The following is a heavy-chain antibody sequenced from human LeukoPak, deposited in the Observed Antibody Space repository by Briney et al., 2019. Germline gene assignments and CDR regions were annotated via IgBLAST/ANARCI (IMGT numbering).Heavy chain of an antibody. CDR3: AKDMGWIYGSGRYDY. Sequence: PGGSLRLSCAASGFTFDDYAMHWVRQAPGKGLEWVSSISWNSDTVAYADSVKGRFIISRDNSKNSLYLQMNSLRTEDTALYYCAKDMGWIYGSGRYDYWGQGTLVTVSS. CDR2: ISWNSDTV. D-gene: IGHD3-10*01. V-gene: IGHV3-9*01. J-gene: IGHJ4*02. CDR1: GFTFDDYA.